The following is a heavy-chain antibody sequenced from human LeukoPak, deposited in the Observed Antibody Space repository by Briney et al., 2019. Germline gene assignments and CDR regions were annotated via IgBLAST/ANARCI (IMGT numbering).Heavy chain of an antibody. CDR3: ARSKKFCRGGSCDFDS. CDR2: INPHSGDT. V-gene: IGHV1-2*06. Sequence: ASVKVSCKASGYTFTGYYIHWVRQAPGQGLEWKGRINPHSGDTNSAQKFQGRVTVTRDTSISTAYMELSRLTSDDTAVYFCARSKKFCRGGSCDFDSWGRGTLVTVSS. D-gene: IGHD2-15*01. J-gene: IGHJ4*02. CDR1: GYTFTGYY.